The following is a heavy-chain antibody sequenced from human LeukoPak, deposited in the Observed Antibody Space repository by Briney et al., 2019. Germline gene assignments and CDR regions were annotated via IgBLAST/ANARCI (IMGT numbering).Heavy chain of an antibody. CDR2: IRQDGSEK. CDR3: ARAGYYGDDAFDL. J-gene: IGHJ3*01. CDR1: GFTIGSYW. V-gene: IGHV3-7*01. D-gene: IGHD2/OR15-2a*01. Sequence: PGGSLRLSCAGSGFTIGSYWMSWVRQAPGKGLEWVANIRQDGSEKYYVDSVKGRLTISRDNAKNSLYLQMNSLGAEDTGIYYCARAGYYGDDAFDLWGQGTMVTVSS.